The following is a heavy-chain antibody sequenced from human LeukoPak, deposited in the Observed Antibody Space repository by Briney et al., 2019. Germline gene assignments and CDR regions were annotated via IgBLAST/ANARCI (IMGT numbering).Heavy chain of an antibody. D-gene: IGHD6-13*01. CDR3: ARDLTGYSSSWSGSY. CDR1: GFTYSNVW. Sequence: GGSLRLSCAASGFTYSNVWMNWVRQAPGRGLEWVSVIYSGGSTYYADSVKGRFTISRDNSKNTLYLQMNSLRAEDTAVYYCARDLTGYSSSWSGSYWGQGTLVTVSS. J-gene: IGHJ4*02. V-gene: IGHV3-53*01. CDR2: IYSGGST.